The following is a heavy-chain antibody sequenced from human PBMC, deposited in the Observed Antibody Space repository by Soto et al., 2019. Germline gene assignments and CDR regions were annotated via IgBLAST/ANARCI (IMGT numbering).Heavy chain of an antibody. V-gene: IGHV3-33*01. Sequence: GGSLRLACAASGFTFSSYGMHWVRQAPGKGLEWVAVIWYDGSNKYYADSVKGRFTISRDNSKNTLYLQMNSLRAEDTAVYYCARGAYTLPYPPLGYWGQGTLVTVSS. CDR1: GFTFSSYG. D-gene: IGHD2-2*02. J-gene: IGHJ4*02. CDR3: ARGAYTLPYPPLGY. CDR2: IWYDGSNK.